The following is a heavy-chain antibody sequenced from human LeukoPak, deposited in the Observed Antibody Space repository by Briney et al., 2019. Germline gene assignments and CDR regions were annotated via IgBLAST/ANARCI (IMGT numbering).Heavy chain of an antibody. D-gene: IGHD3-16*01. Sequence: GGSLRLSCSASGFTFSGFAMHWVRQAPGKGLEYVSVISNNGDNTYYTDSVKGRFTISRDNSKNTLYLQMSSLRAEDTAVYYCVNQMGGACYWGQGTLVTVSS. J-gene: IGHJ4*02. CDR3: VNQMGGACY. V-gene: IGHV3-64D*06. CDR1: GFTFSGFA. CDR2: ISNNGDNT.